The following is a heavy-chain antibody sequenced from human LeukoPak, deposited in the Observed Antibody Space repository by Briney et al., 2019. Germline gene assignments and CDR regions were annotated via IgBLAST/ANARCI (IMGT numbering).Heavy chain of an antibody. CDR3: AREGGRYYDSSGYAVVQH. D-gene: IGHD3-22*01. V-gene: IGHV3-23*01. J-gene: IGHJ1*01. CDR1: GFTFSNYA. Sequence: PGGSLRLSCAASGFTFSNYALTWVRQAPGKGLEWVSTISGSGDSTYYADSVKGRFTISRDNSKNTLYLQMNSLKAEDTAVYYCAREGGRYYDSSGYAVVQHWGQGTLVTVSS. CDR2: ISGSGDST.